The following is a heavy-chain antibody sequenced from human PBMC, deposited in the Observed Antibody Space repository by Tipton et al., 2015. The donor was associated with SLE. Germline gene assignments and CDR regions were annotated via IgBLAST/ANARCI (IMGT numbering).Heavy chain of an antibody. D-gene: IGHD5-18*01. CDR1: GYNFTTYW. J-gene: IGHJ4*02. V-gene: IGHV5-51*03. Sequence: QLVQSGAEVKKPGESLKISCKVYGYNFTTYWIGWVRQMPGKGLEWMGIIYPGDSHTRYNPSFQGQVTISADKSITTAYLQWNSLRAEDTALYYCAKGDTSMGYYWGQGTLVTVSS. CDR3: AKGDTSMGYY. CDR2: IYPGDSHT.